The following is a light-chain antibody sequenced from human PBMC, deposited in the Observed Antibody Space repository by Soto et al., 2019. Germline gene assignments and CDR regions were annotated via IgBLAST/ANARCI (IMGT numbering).Light chain of an antibody. CDR2: GAT. V-gene: IGKV3-15*01. J-gene: IGKJ2*01. CDR3: QQYHNWPPQYT. Sequence: EIVMTQSPASLSVSPGDGATLSCRASQSVASNVAWYQQKPGQGPRLLIHGATTRAVGVPAMFSGSGSGTDFTLTINGLQSEDFAVYYCQQYHNWPPQYTFGQGTKLQI. CDR1: QSVASN.